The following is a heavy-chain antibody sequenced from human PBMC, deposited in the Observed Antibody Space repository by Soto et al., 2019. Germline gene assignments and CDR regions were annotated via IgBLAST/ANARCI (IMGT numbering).Heavy chain of an antibody. CDR2: IWYDGSNK. J-gene: IGHJ6*02. CDR3: AREALYYYYYYGMDV. CDR1: GFTFSSYG. V-gene: IGHV3-33*01. Sequence: GGSLRLSCAASGFTFSSYGMHWVRQAPGKGLGWVAVIWYDGSNKYYADSVKGRFTISRDNSKNTLYLQMNSLRAEDTAVYYCAREALYYYYYYGMDVWGQGTTVTVSS.